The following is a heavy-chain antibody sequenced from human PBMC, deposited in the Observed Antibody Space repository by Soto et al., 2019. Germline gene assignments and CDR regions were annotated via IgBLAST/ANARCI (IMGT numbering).Heavy chain of an antibody. Sequence: PGGSLRLSCAASGFTFTRYSMNWVRQAPGKGLEWVSSISSTTNYIYYGDSMKGRFTISRDNAKNSLYLVMNSLRAEDTAVYYCARESEDLTSNFDYWGQGTLVTVSS. CDR3: ARESEDLTSNFDY. CDR2: ISSTTNYI. V-gene: IGHV3-21*06. J-gene: IGHJ4*02. CDR1: GFTFTRYS.